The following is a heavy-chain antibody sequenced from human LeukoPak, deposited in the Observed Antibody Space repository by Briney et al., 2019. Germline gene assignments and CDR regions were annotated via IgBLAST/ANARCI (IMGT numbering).Heavy chain of an antibody. V-gene: IGHV3-53*01. Sequence: GGSLRLSCAASGFTVSNNYMTWVRQAPGKGPEWVSVIYSGGSTYYADSVKGRFTISRDDSKNTLYLQMNFLKSEDTAVYYCARWGGTRQYYFDYWGQGTLVTVSS. CDR2: IYSGGST. D-gene: IGHD1-1*01. CDR3: ARWGGTRQYYFDY. J-gene: IGHJ4*02. CDR1: GFTVSNNY.